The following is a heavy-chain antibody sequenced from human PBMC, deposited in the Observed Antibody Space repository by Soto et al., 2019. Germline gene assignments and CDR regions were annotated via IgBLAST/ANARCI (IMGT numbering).Heavy chain of an antibody. Sequence: EVQLVESGGGLVQPGGSLRLSCAASGFTFSTYWMHWVHQAPGKGLVWVSRIKNDGSGTYYVDSVEGRFTISRDNAKNTLYLQMNSLRAEDTAVYYCVRGDGDYYDGNGYLGRHWGQGTLVTVSS. V-gene: IGHV3-74*01. CDR2: IKNDGSGT. J-gene: IGHJ4*02. CDR1: GFTFSTYW. D-gene: IGHD3-22*01. CDR3: VRGDGDYYDGNGYLGRH.